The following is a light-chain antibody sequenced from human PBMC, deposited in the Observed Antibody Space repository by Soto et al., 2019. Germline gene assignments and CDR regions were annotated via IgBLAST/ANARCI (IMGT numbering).Light chain of an antibody. V-gene: IGKV3-20*01. Sequence: EIVLTQSPGTLSLSPGERATLSCRASQSVSNSYLAWYQQKPGQPPRLLIYGASSRATGIPDRFSGSGSGTDFTLTISRLEPEDFAVYYCQQCGSSPLYTFGQGTKLEIK. J-gene: IGKJ2*01. CDR1: QSVSNSY. CDR3: QQCGSSPLYT. CDR2: GAS.